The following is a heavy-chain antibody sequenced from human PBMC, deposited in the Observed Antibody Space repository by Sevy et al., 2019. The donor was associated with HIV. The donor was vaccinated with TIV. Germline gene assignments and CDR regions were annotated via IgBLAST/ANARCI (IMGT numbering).Heavy chain of an antibody. CDR3: ARDMDYGVIGDY. CDR1: EFIFSSYS. Sequence: GSRLSCVASEFIFSSYSMNWVRQAPGKGLEWVAYINSGSNTKYYADSVKGRFTISRDNAKNSLNLQMNSLRDEDTAVYYCARDMDYGVIGDYWGQGTLVTVSS. J-gene: IGHJ4*02. V-gene: IGHV3-48*02. CDR2: INSGSNTK. D-gene: IGHD4-17*01.